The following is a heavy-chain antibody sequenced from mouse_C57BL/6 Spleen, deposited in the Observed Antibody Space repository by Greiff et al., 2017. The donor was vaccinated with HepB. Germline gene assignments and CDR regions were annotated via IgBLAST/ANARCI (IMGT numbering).Heavy chain of an antibody. CDR3: ARAGYYYFDY. CDR1: GYSITSGYY. J-gene: IGHJ2*01. Sequence: EVKLVESGPGLVKPSQSLSLTCSVTGYSITSGYYWNWIRQFPGNKLEWMGYISYDGSNNYNPSLKNRISITRDTSKNQFFLKLNSVTTEDTATYDCARAGYYYFDYWGQGTTLTVSS. D-gene: IGHD2-3*01. V-gene: IGHV3-6*01. CDR2: ISYDGSN.